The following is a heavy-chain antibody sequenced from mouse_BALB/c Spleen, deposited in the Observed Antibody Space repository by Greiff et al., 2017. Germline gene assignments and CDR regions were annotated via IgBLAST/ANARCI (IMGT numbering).Heavy chain of an antibody. CDR3: AREWRLLNYFDY. CDR2: ISSGGST. D-gene: IGHD2-3*01. J-gene: IGHJ2*01. Sequence: DVMLVESGGGLVKPGGSLKLSCAASGFTFSSYAMSWVRQTPEKRLEWVASISSGGSTYYPDSVKGRFTISRDNARNILYLQMSSLRSEDTAMYYCAREWRLLNYFDYWGQGTTRTVSS. V-gene: IGHV5-6-5*01. CDR1: GFTFSSYA.